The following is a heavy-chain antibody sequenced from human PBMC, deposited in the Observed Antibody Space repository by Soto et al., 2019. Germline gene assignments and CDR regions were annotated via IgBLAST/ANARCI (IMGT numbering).Heavy chain of an antibody. CDR1: GFTFSSYS. V-gene: IGHV3-48*01. CDR3: ATLDYYDSSGYYLVPFDY. Sequence: PGGSLRLSCAASGFTFSSYSMNWVRQAPGKGLEWVSYISSSSSTIYYADSVKGRFTISRDNAKNSLYLQMNSLRAEDTAVYYCATLDYYDSSGYYLVPFDYWGQGTLVTVSS. CDR2: ISSSSSTI. D-gene: IGHD3-22*01. J-gene: IGHJ4*02.